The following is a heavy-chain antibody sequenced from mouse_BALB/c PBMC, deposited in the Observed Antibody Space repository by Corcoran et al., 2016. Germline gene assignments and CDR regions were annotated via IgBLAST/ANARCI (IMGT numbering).Heavy chain of an antibody. J-gene: IGHJ1*01. CDR2: INPNNGGT. CDR3: ARDRYWYFDV. Sequence: EVQLQQSGPALVKPGASVKMSCKASGYTFTDYYMTWVKQSHGKSLEWIGDINPNNGGTSYNQKFKGKATLTVDKSSSTAYMQLNSLTSEDSAVYYCARDRYWYFDVWGAGTTVTVSS. CDR1: GYTFTDYY. D-gene: IGHD2-14*01. V-gene: IGHV1-26*01.